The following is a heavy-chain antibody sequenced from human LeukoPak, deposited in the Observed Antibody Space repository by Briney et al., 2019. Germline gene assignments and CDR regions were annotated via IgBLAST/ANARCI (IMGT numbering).Heavy chain of an antibody. J-gene: IGHJ4*02. CDR2: IYHSGST. D-gene: IGHD6-13*01. Sequence: SQTLSLTCTVSGGSISSGGYYWSWIRQPPGKGLEWIGYIYHSGSTYYNPSLKSRVTISVDRSKNQFSLKLSSVTAADTAVYYCARGAAGPHFDYWGQGTLVTVSS. CDR3: ARGAAGPHFDY. V-gene: IGHV4-30-2*01. CDR1: GGSISSGGYY.